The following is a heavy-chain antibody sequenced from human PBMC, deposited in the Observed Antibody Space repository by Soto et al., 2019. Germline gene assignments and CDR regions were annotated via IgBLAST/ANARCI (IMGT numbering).Heavy chain of an antibody. CDR1: GFTFSSYS. CDR2: ISSSSSYI. V-gene: IGHV3-21*01. CDR3: ARAKYYYDSHTGGWFNP. J-gene: IGHJ5*02. Sequence: EVQLVESGGGLVKPGGSLRLSCAASGFTFSSYSMNWVRQAPGKGLEWVSSISSSSSYIYYADSVKGRFTISRDNAKNSTYPQMNSLRAEDTAVYYCARAKYYYDSHTGGWFNPWGQGTLVTVSS. D-gene: IGHD3-22*01.